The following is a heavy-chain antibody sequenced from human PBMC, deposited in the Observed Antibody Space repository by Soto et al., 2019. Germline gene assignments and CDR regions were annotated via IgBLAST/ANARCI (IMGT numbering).Heavy chain of an antibody. D-gene: IGHD3-22*01. J-gene: IGHJ4*02. CDR1: GFTFSSYW. Sequence: EVQLVESGGGLVQPGGSLRLSCAASGFTFSSYWMHWVRQAPGKGLVWVSRINSDGSSTSYADSVKGRFTISRDNAKNTRYLQMNSLRAEDTAVYYCARDYYDSSGYYSSSFDYWGQGTLVTVSS. CDR3: ARDYYDSSGYYSSSFDY. V-gene: IGHV3-74*01. CDR2: INSDGSST.